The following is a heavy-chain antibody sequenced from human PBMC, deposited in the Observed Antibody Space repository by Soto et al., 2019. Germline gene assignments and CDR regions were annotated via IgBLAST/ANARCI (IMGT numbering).Heavy chain of an antibody. J-gene: IGHJ6*03. CDR1: GFTFSSYA. Sequence: GGSLRLSCAASGFTFSSYAMSWVRQAPGKGLEWVSAISGTGGSTYYADSVRGRFTISRDNSKNTLYLQMNSLRAEDTAVYYCAKSYAIGYYYMDVWGEGTTVTVSS. V-gene: IGHV3-23*01. D-gene: IGHD2-8*01. CDR3: AKSYAIGYYYMDV. CDR2: ISGTGGST.